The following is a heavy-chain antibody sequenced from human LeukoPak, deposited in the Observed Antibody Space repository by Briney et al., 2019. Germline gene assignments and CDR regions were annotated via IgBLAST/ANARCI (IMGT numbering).Heavy chain of an antibody. CDR2: IYYSGST. V-gene: IGHV4-59*01. CDR3: ARAGAYLRFDP. J-gene: IGHJ5*02. Sequence: PSETLSLTCTVSGGSISSYYWSWIRQPPGKGLEWIGFIYYSGSTNYNPSLKSRVTISVDTSKNQFSLKLSSVTAADTAVYYCARAGAYLRFDPWGQGILVTVSS. D-gene: IGHD1-26*01. CDR1: GGSISSYY.